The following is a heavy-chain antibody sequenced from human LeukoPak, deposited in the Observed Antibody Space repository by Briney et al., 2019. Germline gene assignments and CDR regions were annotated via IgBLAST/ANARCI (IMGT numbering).Heavy chain of an antibody. CDR1: GGSFSGYY. D-gene: IGHD3-10*01. Sequence: SETLSLTCAVYGGSFSGYYWSWIRQPPGKGLEWIGEINHSGSTNYNPSLKSRVTISVDTSKNQFSLKLSSVTAADTAVYYCARGLARNYYGSGGRRFDPWGQGTLVTVSS. CDR2: INHSGST. J-gene: IGHJ5*02. CDR3: ARGLARNYYGSGGRRFDP. V-gene: IGHV4-34*01.